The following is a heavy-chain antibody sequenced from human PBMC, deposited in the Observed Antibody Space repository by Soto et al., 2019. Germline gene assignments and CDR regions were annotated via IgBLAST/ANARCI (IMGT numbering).Heavy chain of an antibody. CDR3: ARQFHLGIGTPGSFPFDV. Sequence: PGESLKISCKGSGYSFTSHWIGWVRQMPGKGLEWMGLIYPGNSDARYSPSCQGQVTISADNSITTAYLQRSSLKASDTAMYYCARQFHLGIGTPGSFPFDVWGQGTKVTVSS. CDR2: IYPGNSDA. V-gene: IGHV5-51*01. J-gene: IGHJ3*01. CDR1: GYSFTSHW. D-gene: IGHD6-13*01.